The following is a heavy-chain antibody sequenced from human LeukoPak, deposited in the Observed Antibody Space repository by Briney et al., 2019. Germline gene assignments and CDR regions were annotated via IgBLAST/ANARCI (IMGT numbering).Heavy chain of an antibody. CDR2: IDPNSGGT. CDR3: AFTQPMVRGVGCWRPFDY. D-gene: IGHD3-10*01. CDR1: GYTFTGYY. V-gene: IGHV1-2*02. Sequence: ASVKVSCRASGYTFTGYYMHWVRQAPGQGLEWMGWIDPNSGGTNYAQKFQGRVTMTRDTSISTAYMELSRLRSDDTAVYYCAFTQPMVRGVGCWRPFDYWGQGTLVTVSS. J-gene: IGHJ4*02.